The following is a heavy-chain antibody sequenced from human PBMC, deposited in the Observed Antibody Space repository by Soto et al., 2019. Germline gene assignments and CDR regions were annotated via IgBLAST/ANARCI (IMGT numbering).Heavy chain of an antibody. CDR1: GFTFTNYA. CDR3: ATRMYSTSWYYFVS. D-gene: IGHD6-13*01. CDR2: IGGGSGST. Sequence: EVQLLESGGGFVQPGGSLRLSCAASGFTFTNYALSWVRQAPGKGLEWVSTIGGGSGSTSYADSVKGLSSISRENSKNPLYMQMSSLRAADTALYYCATRMYSTSWYYFVSWGQGTLVTGSS. V-gene: IGHV3-23*01. J-gene: IGHJ4*02.